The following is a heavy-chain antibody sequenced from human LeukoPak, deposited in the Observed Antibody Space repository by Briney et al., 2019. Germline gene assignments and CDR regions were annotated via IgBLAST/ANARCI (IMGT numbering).Heavy chain of an antibody. CDR2: ISWNGGST. V-gene: IGHV3-20*04. J-gene: IGHJ3*02. D-gene: IGHD6-6*01. Sequence: GRSLRLSCAASGFTFDDYAMRWVRQAPGKGLEWVSGISWNGGSTGYADSVKGRFTISRDNAKNSLYLQMNSLRAEDTALYYCARDGVSSSSPAFDIWGQGTMVTVSS. CDR3: ARDGVSSSSPAFDI. CDR1: GFTFDDYA.